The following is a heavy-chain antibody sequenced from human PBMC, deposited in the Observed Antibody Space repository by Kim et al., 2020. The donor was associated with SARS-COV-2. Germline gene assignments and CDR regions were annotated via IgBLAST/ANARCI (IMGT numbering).Heavy chain of an antibody. CDR1: GFTFSSYA. D-gene: IGHD3-10*01. J-gene: IGHJ4*02. CDR2: ISYDGSNK. CDR3: ARTNYGSGLDY. Sequence: GGSLRLSCAASGFTFSSYAMHWVRQAPGKGLEWVAVISYDGSNKYYADSVKGRFTISRDNSKNTLYLQMNSLRAEDTAVYYCARTNYGSGLDYWGQGTLVTVSS. V-gene: IGHV3-30*04.